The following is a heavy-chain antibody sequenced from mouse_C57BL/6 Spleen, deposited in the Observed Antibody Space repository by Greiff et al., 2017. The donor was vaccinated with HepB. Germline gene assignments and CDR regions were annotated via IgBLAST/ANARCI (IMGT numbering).Heavy chain of an antibody. Sequence: EVKLVESEGGLVQPGSSMKLSCTASGFTFSDYYMAWVRQVPEKGLEWVANINYDGSSTYYLDSLKSRFIISRDNAKNILYLQMSSLKSEDTATYYCAREAHYYGSSYPDYWGQGTTLTVSS. V-gene: IGHV5-16*01. D-gene: IGHD1-1*01. CDR1: GFTFSDYY. J-gene: IGHJ2*01. CDR2: INYDGSST. CDR3: AREAHYYGSSYPDY.